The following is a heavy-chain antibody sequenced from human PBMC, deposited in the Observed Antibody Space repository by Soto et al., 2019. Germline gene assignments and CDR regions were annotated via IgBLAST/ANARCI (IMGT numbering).Heavy chain of an antibody. D-gene: IGHD3-22*01. V-gene: IGHV4-61*01. CDR1: GGSVSSGSYY. Sequence: SETLSLTCTVSGGSVSSGSYYWSWIRQPPGKGLEWIGYIYYSGSTNYNPSLKSRVTISVDTSKNQFSLKLSSVTAADTAVYYCARLRYYDSSGYLDYWGQGTLVTVSS. J-gene: IGHJ4*02. CDR3: ARLRYYDSSGYLDY. CDR2: IYYSGST.